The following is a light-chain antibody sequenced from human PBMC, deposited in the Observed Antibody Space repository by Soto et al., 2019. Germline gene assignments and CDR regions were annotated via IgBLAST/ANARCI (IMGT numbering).Light chain of an antibody. CDR2: GAF. Sequence: EIVMTQSPGTLSLSHGERVTVSCRASQSVDSYLACYQQKPGQAPRLLIHGAFTRATGIPARFSGSGSGTEFTLTISRLEPEDFAVYYCQQYVSSPWTFGQGTKVDIK. V-gene: IGKV3-20*01. J-gene: IGKJ1*01. CDR1: QSVDSY. CDR3: QQYVSSPWT.